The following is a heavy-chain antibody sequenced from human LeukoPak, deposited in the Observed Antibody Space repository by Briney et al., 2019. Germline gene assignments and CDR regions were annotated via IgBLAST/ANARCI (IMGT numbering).Heavy chain of an antibody. J-gene: IGHJ4*02. CDR1: GASMTSGKSY. CDR2: MYSSGTT. CDR3: ARDERRHGFDD. V-gene: IGHV4-61*02. Sequence: SQTLSLSCSVSGASMTSGKSYWSWIRQPAGKRPEFVGRMYSSGTTNYNPSLRSRVTISVDTSKNLFTLNLTSVAAADTAVYYCARDERRHGFDDWGPGTLVTVSS.